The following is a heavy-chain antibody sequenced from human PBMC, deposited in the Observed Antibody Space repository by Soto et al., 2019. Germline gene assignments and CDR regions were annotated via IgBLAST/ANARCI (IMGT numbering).Heavy chain of an antibody. D-gene: IGHD2-2*01. CDR2: IYWDDDK. V-gene: IGHV2-5*02. CDR1: GFSLSTSGVG. J-gene: IGHJ4*02. Sequence: QITLKESGPTLVKPTQTLTLTCTFSGFSLSTSGVGVGWIRQPPGKALEWLALIYWDDDKRYSPSLKSRLTITKDTXXNXVXXTMTNMDPVDTATYYCAHSSMDCSSTSCYGSIFDYWGQGTLVTVSS. CDR3: AHSSMDCSSTSCYGSIFDY.